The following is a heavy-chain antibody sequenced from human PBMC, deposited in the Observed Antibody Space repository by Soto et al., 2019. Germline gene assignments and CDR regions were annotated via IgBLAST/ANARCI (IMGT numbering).Heavy chain of an antibody. J-gene: IGHJ1*01. CDR2: ISTYNGNT. CDR1: GYTFTSYG. V-gene: IGHV1-18*01. D-gene: IGHD4-17*01. Sequence: QVQLVQSGGEVKKPGASVKVSCKASGYTFTSYGISWVQQAPGQGLEWMGWISTYNGNTNYAQKVQGRVTMTTDTSTSTAYMELRSLRSDDTSVYYCARASGHYGLSEYFQHWGQGTLVTVSS. CDR3: ARASGHYGLSEYFQH.